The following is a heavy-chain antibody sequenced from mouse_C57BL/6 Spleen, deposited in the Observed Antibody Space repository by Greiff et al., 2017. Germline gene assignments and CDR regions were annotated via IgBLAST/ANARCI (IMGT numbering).Heavy chain of an antibody. CDR1: GFTFSDYG. CDR2: ISSGSSTI. J-gene: IGHJ4*01. D-gene: IGHD1-1*02. Sequence: EVKLMESGGGLVKPGGSLKLSCAASGFTFSDYGMHWVRQAPEQGLEWVAYISSGSSTIYYADTVKGRFTISRDNAKNTLFLQMTSLRSEDTAMYYCARPGSLYYYAMDYWGQGTSVTVSS. CDR3: ARPGSLYYYAMDY. V-gene: IGHV5-17*01.